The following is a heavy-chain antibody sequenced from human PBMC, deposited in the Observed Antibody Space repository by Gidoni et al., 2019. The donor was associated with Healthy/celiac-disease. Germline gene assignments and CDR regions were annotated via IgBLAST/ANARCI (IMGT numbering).Heavy chain of an antibody. CDR1: GFPFSSYS. D-gene: IGHD3-16*02. V-gene: IGHV3-21*01. CDR3: ARDPNYDYVWGSYRSMYYFDY. Sequence: EVQLVESGGGLVKPGGSLRLSCAASGFPFSSYSMNRVRQAPGKGLEWASSISSSSSYIYYADAGKGRFTISRDNAKNSLYLHMNSLRAENTAVYYCARDPNYDYVWGSYRSMYYFDYWGQGTLVTVSS. CDR2: ISSSSSYI. J-gene: IGHJ4*02.